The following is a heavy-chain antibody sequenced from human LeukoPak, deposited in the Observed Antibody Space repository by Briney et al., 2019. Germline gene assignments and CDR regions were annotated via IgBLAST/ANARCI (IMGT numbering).Heavy chain of an antibody. CDR2: IKEDGSEK. V-gene: IGHV3-7*01. CDR3: ARDPQVDWFDP. CDR1: GFTFSRYW. J-gene: IGHJ5*02. Sequence: GGSLRLSCAASGFTFSRYWMSWVRQAPGKGLEWVANIKEDGSEKYYVDSVKGRFTISRDNAKNSLYLQMNSLRAEDTAVYYCARDPQVDWFDPWGQGTLVTVSS.